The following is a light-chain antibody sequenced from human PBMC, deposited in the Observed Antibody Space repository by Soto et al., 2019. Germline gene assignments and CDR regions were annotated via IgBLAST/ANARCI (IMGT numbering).Light chain of an antibody. J-gene: IGLJ1*01. CDR2: DVT. V-gene: IGLV2-14*03. Sequence: QSVLTQPASVSGSPGQSITISCTGTSSDVGGFNYVSWYQQHPGKAPKLMIYDVTNRPSGVSYRLAGSKSGNTASLTISGLQAEDEADYYCNSDTRSSTYVFGTGTKLTVL. CDR1: SSDVGGFNY. CDR3: NSDTRSSTYV.